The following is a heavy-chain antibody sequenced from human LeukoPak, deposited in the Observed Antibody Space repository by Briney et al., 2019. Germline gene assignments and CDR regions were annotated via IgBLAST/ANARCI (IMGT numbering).Heavy chain of an antibody. CDR3: TTPPSCGGDCYSYYYYGMDV. CDR1: GFTFSSYS. Sequence: PGGSLRLSCAASGFTFSSYSMNWVRQAPGKGLEWVGRIKSKTDGGTTDYAAPVKGRFTISRDDSKSTLYLQMNSLKTEDTAVYYCTTPPSCGGDCYSYYYYGMDVWGQGTTVTVSS. CDR2: IKSKTDGGTT. J-gene: IGHJ6*02. V-gene: IGHV3-15*01. D-gene: IGHD2-21*02.